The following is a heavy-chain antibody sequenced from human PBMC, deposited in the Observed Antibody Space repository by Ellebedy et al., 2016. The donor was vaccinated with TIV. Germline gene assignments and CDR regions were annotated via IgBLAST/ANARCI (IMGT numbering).Heavy chain of an antibody. D-gene: IGHD5-18*01. CDR3: AGHGDRAMTH. J-gene: IGHJ4*02. CDR1: GFTVSSNY. CDR2: IYSGGTT. V-gene: IGHV3-53*01. Sequence: GESLKISCAASGFTVSSNYMTWVRQAPGKGLEWVSVIYSGGTTHYADSVKGRFTISRDKFKNTMYLQMNSLRAEDTAVYYCAGHGDRAMTHWGQGTLVTVSS.